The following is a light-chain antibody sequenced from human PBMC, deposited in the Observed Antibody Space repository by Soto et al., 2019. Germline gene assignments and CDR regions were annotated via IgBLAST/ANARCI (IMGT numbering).Light chain of an antibody. Sequence: QSGLTQPPSASGSPGQSVTISCTGTSSDVGGYNYVSWYQQHPDKAPKLMIYEVSKRPSGVPDRFSGSKSGNTASLTVSGLQAEDEADYYCSSYAGSNNVLFGGGTKLTVL. CDR3: SSYAGSNNVL. V-gene: IGLV2-8*01. J-gene: IGLJ2*01. CDR2: EVS. CDR1: SSDVGGYNY.